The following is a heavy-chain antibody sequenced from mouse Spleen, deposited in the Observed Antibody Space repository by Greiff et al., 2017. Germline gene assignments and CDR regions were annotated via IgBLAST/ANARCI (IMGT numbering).Heavy chain of an antibody. CDR2: ISNGGGST. CDR1: GFTFSDYY. D-gene: IGHD1-1*01. Sequence: EVNVVESGGGLVQPGGSLKLSCATSGFTFSDYYMYWVRQTPEKRLEWVAYISNGGGSTYYPDTVKGRFTISRDNAKNTLYLQMSRLKSEDTAMYYCARQGYYGSSSYAMDYWGQGTSVTVSS. J-gene: IGHJ4*01. CDR3: ARQGYYGSSSYAMDY. V-gene: IGHV5-12*02.